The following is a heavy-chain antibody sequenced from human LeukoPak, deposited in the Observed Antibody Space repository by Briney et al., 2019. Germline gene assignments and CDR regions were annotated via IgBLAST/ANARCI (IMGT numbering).Heavy chain of an antibody. CDR1: GFTFSSHA. J-gene: IGHJ4*02. CDR3: ARDHPRGIMWGWFDY. V-gene: IGHV3-30-3*01. D-gene: IGHD3-16*01. Sequence: PGRSLRLSCAASGFTFSSHAMHWVRQAPGKGLEWVAVISYDGSNKYYADSVKGRFTISRDNSKNTLYLQMNSLRAEDTAVYYCARDHPRGIMWGWFDYWGQGTLVTVSS. CDR2: ISYDGSNK.